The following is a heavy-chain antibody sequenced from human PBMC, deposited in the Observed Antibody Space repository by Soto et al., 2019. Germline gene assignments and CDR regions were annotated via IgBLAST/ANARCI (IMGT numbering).Heavy chain of an antibody. CDR1: GGSISSGDYY. CDR3: ARDRNNWNYGYYYYGMDV. Sequence: SETLSLTCTVSGGSISSGDYYWSWIRQPPGKGLEWIGYIYYSGSTYYNPSLKSRVTISVDTSKNQFSLKLSSVTAADTAVYYCARDRNNWNYGYYYYGMDVWGQGTTVTVSS. D-gene: IGHD1-7*01. J-gene: IGHJ6*02. CDR2: IYYSGST. V-gene: IGHV4-30-4*01.